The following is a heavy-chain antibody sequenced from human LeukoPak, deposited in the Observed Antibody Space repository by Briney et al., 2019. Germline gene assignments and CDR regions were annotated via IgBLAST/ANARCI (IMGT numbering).Heavy chain of an antibody. CDR1: GFSFSTYW. CDR2: INSDGSST. D-gene: IGHD1-26*01. J-gene: IGHJ4*02. CDR3: ARSGMLDY. V-gene: IGHV3-74*03. Sequence: GGSLRLSCAASGFSFSTYWMHWVRQAPGRGLVWVSRINSDGSSTTYADSVKGRFTLSRDNAKNTLYLQMNSLRAEDTAVYYCARSGMLDYWGQGTLVTVSS.